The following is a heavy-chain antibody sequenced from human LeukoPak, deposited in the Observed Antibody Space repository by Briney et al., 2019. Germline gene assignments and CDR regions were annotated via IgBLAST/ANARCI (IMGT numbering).Heavy chain of an antibody. CDR3: ARSFPNHWFDP. V-gene: IGHV1-24*01. CDR2: FDPEDGET. J-gene: IGHJ5*02. Sequence: AASVRVSCKVSGYTLTELSMHWVRQAPGKGLEWMGGFDPEDGETIYAQKFQGGVTMTRDTSISTAYMELSRLRSDDTAVYYCARSFPNHWFDPWGQGTLVTVSS. CDR1: GYTLTELS.